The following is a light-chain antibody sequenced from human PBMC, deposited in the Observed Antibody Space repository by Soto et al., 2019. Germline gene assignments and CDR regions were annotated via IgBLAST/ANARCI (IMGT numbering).Light chain of an antibody. CDR1: QSLNRD. Sequence: IVMTQSPATLSMSPGDRATHSCRASQSLNRDRAWYQQKPGQSPRLLIFGASIRATGIPARFSGSGSGTEFTLTIGSLQSEDCALYYCQQYNNWPGTFGQGTKVDI. CDR3: QQYNNWPGT. V-gene: IGKV3-15*01. CDR2: GAS. J-gene: IGKJ1*01.